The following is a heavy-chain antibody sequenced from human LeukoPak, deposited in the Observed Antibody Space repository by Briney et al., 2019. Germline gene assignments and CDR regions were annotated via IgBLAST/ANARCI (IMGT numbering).Heavy chain of an antibody. CDR1: GGSISSYY. J-gene: IGHJ6*03. D-gene: IGHD6-6*01. CDR3: SRRSYSRSSRDYSRYYYYMDV. V-gene: IGHV4-59*01. Sequence: SETLSLTCTVSGGSISSYYWGWIRQPPGKGLEWIGYIYYSGSTNYNPSLKSRVTISVDTSKDQFSLKLSSVTAADTAVYYCSRRSYSRSSRDYSRYYYYMDVWGKGTTVTVSS. CDR2: IYYSGST.